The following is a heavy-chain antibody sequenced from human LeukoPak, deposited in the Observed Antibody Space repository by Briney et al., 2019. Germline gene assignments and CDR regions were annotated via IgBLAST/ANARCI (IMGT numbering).Heavy chain of an antibody. J-gene: IGHJ3*02. D-gene: IGHD2-2*01. CDR2: IYTSGST. CDR3: AREPRYCSSTSYYFDAFDI. V-gene: IGHV4-4*07. Sequence: PSETLSVTSTVSGGSISSYYWSWIRQPAGKGLEWIGRIYTSGSTNYNPSLKSRVTMSVDTSKNQFSLKLSSVTAADTAVYYCAREPRYCSSTSYYFDAFDIWGQGTMVTVSS. CDR1: GGSISSYY.